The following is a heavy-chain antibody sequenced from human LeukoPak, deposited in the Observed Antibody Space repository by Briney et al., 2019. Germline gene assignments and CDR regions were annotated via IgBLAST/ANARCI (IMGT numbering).Heavy chain of an antibody. J-gene: IGHJ4*02. V-gene: IGHV1-69*05. CDR1: GGTFSSYA. CDR3: ASAAATALHFDH. CDR2: IISIFGTA. D-gene: IGHD6-25*01. Sequence: SVKVSCKASGGTFSSYAISWVRQAPGQGLEWMGGIISIFGTAYYAQKFQCRVTITTDESTSTAYLELSSLRSEDTAVYYCASAAATALHFDHWGQGTLVTVSS.